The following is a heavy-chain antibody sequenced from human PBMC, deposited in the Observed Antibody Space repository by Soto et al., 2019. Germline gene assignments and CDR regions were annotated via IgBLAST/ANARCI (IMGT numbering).Heavy chain of an antibody. V-gene: IGHV4-31*03. Sequence: QVQLQESGPGLVKPSQTLSLTCTVSGGSISSGGYYWTWIRQHPGKGLEWIGYNYYSGITYYNPSLKSRVTISLDTSKNQFSLKLSSVTAAEPAVYYCARGSSIAGLYYGMDVWGQGTTVTVSS. D-gene: IGHD6-6*01. CDR3: ARGSSIAGLYYGMDV. CDR2: NYYSGIT. J-gene: IGHJ6*02. CDR1: GGSISSGGYY.